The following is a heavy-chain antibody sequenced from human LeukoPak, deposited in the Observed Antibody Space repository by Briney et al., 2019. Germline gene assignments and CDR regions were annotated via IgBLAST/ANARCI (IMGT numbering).Heavy chain of an antibody. D-gene: IGHD6-13*01. CDR2: IYYSGST. V-gene: IGHV4-31*03. CDR3: ARSTPIYSSSWTSPHGWFDP. J-gene: IGHJ5*02. Sequence: SETLSLTCTVSGGSISSGGYYWSWIRQHPGKGLEWIGYIYYSGSTYYNPSLKSRVTISVDTSKNQFSLKLSSVTAADTAVYYCARSTPIYSSSWTSPHGWFDPWGQGTLVTVSS. CDR1: GGSISSGGYY.